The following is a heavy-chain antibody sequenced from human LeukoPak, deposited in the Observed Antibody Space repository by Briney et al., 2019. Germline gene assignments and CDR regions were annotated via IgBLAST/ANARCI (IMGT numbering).Heavy chain of an antibody. CDR1: GFTFGSYY. Sequence: GGSLRLSCAASGFTFGSYYMHWVRQAPGTGLVWVSRINTDGSGTSYADSVKGRFTISRDNSKNTLYLQMNSLRADDTAMYYCAKLRDGAGTSNWGQGTLVTVSS. J-gene: IGHJ4*02. V-gene: IGHV3-74*01. D-gene: IGHD3-10*01. CDR2: INTDGSGT. CDR3: AKLRDGAGTSN.